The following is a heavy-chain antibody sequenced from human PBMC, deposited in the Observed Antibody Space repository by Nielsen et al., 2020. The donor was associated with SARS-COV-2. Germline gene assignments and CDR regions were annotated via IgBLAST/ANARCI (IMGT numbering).Heavy chain of an antibody. D-gene: IGHD3-22*01. Sequence: GGSLRLSCAASGFTFSSYAMSWVRQAPGKGLEWVSAISGSGGSTYYADSVKGRFTISRDNSKNTLYLQMNSLRAEDTAVYYCAKVESLSFSSGYYGYDYWGQGTLVTVSS. V-gene: IGHV3-23*01. CDR1: GFTFSSYA. CDR2: ISGSGGST. CDR3: AKVESLSFSSGYYGYDY. J-gene: IGHJ4*02.